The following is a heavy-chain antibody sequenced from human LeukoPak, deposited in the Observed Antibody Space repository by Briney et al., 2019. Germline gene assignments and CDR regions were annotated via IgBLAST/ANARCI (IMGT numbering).Heavy chain of an antibody. V-gene: IGHV4-59*01. CDR2: ISYSGSP. D-gene: IGHD3-22*01. Sequence: SETLSLTCTVYGGSISSDYWSWIRQPPGRGLEWIGYISYSGSPNYNPSLKSRVTISVDTSKNQFSLKLSSVTAADTAVYYCARDRPRVYYYDSSGYYENWFDPWGQGTLVAVSS. CDR3: ARDRPRVYYYDSSGYYENWFDP. CDR1: GGSISSDY. J-gene: IGHJ5*02.